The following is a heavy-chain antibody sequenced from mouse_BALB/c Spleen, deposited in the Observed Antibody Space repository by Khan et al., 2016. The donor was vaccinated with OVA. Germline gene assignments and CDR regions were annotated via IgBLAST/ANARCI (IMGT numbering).Heavy chain of an antibody. J-gene: IGHJ3*01. CDR3: ARGEGGYRGDGWFAY. CDR2: INPSSGYT. D-gene: IGHD2-14*01. Sequence: QVQLQLSGAALARPGASVKMSCKASGYTFTSYTMHWVKQRPGQGLEWIGYINPSSGYTNYNQKFKAKATLTADKSSSTAYMQLSSLTSEDSAVYYCARGEGGYRGDGWFAYWGQGTMVTVSA. V-gene: IGHV1-4*01. CDR1: GYTFTSYT.